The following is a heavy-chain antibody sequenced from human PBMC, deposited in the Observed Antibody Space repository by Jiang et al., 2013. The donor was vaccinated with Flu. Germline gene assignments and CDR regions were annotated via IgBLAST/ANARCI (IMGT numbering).Heavy chain of an antibody. V-gene: IGHV1-2*04. CDR3: ARAEYSSSWYDDLRQILPIDY. J-gene: IGHJ4*02. D-gene: IGHD6-13*01. CDR2: INPNSGGT. CDR1: GYTFTGYY. Sequence: GAEVKKPGASVKVSCKASGYTFTGYYMHWVRQAPGQGLEWMGWINPNSGGTNYAQKFQGWVTMTRDTSISTAYMELSRLRSDDTAVYYCARAEYSSSWYDDLRQILPIDYWGQGTLVTVSS.